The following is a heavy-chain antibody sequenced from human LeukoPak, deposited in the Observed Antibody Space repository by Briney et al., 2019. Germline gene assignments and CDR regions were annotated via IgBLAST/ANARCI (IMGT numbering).Heavy chain of an antibody. D-gene: IGHD5-18*01. CDR3: ARGYSYGPRRANFDY. J-gene: IGHJ4*02. V-gene: IGHV3-21*01. CDR1: GFTFSRYS. Sequence: PGGSLRLSCAASGFTFSRYSMNWVRQAPGKGLEWVSSISISSNYKYYPDSLKGRFTISRDNAKNSLYLQMNSLRAEDTAVYYCARGYSYGPRRANFDYWGQGTLVTVSS. CDR2: ISISSNYK.